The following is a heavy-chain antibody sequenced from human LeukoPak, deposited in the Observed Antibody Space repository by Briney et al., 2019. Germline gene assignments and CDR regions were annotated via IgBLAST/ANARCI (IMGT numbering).Heavy chain of an antibody. CDR1: GGSISSSSYY. CDR2: IYYSGST. J-gene: IGHJ1*01. CDR3: ARSQYCSGGSCPTGVYFQH. Sequence: SGTLSLTCTVSGGSISSSSYYWGWIRQPPGKGLEWIGSIYYSGSTYYNPSLKSRVTISVDTSKNQFSLKLSSVTAADTAVYYCARSQYCSGGSCPTGVYFQHWGQGTLVTVSS. D-gene: IGHD2-15*01. V-gene: IGHV4-39*07.